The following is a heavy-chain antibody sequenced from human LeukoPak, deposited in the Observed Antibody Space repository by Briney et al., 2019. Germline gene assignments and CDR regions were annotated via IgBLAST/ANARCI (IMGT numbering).Heavy chain of an antibody. Sequence: GESLKISCQGTGYIFTSYWIGWVRQMPGKGLEWMGVIYPGDSDTTYSPSLQGQVTISADKSISTAYLQWSSLKASDTAMYYCARYDILTGYYILDYWGQGTLVTVSS. D-gene: IGHD3-9*01. CDR1: GYIFTSYW. V-gene: IGHV5-51*01. CDR3: ARYDILTGYYILDY. CDR2: IYPGDSDT. J-gene: IGHJ4*02.